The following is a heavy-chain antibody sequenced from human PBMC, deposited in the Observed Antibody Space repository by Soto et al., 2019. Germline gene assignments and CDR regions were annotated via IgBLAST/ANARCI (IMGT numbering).Heavy chain of an antibody. CDR1: GGSISSSSYY. CDR2: IYYSGST. V-gene: IGHV4-39*01. CDR3: ARHSSLGYCTNGVCYLSWFDP. Sequence: PSETLSLTCTVSGGSISSSSYYWGWIRQPPGKGLERIGSIYYSGSTYYNPSLKSRVTISVDTSKNQIYLKLNTVTAADTNVYYCARHSSLGYCTNGVCYLSWFDPWGQGTLVTVS. D-gene: IGHD2-8*01. J-gene: IGHJ5*02.